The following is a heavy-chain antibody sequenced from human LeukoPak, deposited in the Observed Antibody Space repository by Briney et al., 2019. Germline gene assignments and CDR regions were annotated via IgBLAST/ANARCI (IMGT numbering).Heavy chain of an antibody. CDR1: GGSFSGYY. Sequence: SETLSLTCAVYGGSFSGYYWSWIRQPPGKGLEWIGEINHSGGTNYNPSLKSRVTISVDTSKNQFSLKLSSVTAADTAVYYCARGHRRYTVTTQYNWFDPWGQGTLVTVSS. CDR2: INHSGGT. V-gene: IGHV4-34*01. CDR3: ARGHRRYTVTTQYNWFDP. D-gene: IGHD4-17*01. J-gene: IGHJ5*02.